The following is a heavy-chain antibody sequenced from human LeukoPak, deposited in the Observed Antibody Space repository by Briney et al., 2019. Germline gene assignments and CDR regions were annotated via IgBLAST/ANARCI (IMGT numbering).Heavy chain of an antibody. Sequence: GGSLRLSCVASGFMFNKYGMSWVRQAPGKGLEWVSVISGGGGRTYYGDSVKGRFTISRDNSKNTVYLQMNSLRAEDTAVYYCAKDVRDIVVLIDTYMYWGQGTLVTVSS. CDR2: ISGGGGRT. V-gene: IGHV3-23*01. CDR1: GFMFNKYG. D-gene: IGHD2-21*01. CDR3: AKDVRDIVVLIDTYMY. J-gene: IGHJ4*02.